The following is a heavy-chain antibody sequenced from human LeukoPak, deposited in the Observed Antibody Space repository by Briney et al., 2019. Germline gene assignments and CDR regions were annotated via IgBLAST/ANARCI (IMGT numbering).Heavy chain of an antibody. CDR3: ARDLSARSGDY. V-gene: IGHV1-2*06. CDR1: GYSFTGNY. Sequence: ASVKVSCKASGYSFTGNYMHWVRQAPGQRLEWMGRINPNSGGTSYAQKFQGRVTMTRDTSISTAYMELSSLRSDDTAVYYCARDLSARSGDYWGQGTLVTVSS. J-gene: IGHJ4*02. CDR2: INPNSGGT. D-gene: IGHD6-25*01.